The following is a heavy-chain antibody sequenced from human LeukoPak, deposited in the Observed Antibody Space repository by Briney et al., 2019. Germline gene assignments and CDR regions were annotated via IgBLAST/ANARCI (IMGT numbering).Heavy chain of an antibody. CDR1: GYTLTELS. V-gene: IGHV1-24*01. Sequence: ASVKVSCEVSGYTLTELSMHWVRQAPGKGLEWMGGFDPEDGETIYAQKFQGRVTITADKSTSTAYMELSSLRSEDTAVYYCARGGTAIDEAYFDYWGQGTLVTVSS. J-gene: IGHJ4*02. D-gene: IGHD5-18*01. CDR2: FDPEDGET. CDR3: ARGGTAIDEAYFDY.